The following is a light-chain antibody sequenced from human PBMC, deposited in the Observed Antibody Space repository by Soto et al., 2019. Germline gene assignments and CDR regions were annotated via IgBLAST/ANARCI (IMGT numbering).Light chain of an antibody. J-gene: IGKJ5*01. CDR3: QQSYSTPH. CDR2: AAS. V-gene: IGKV1-39*01. Sequence: DIQMTQSPSSLSASVGDRVTITCQASQNINNYLNWYQQKPGKAPKLLIYAASSLQSGVPSRFSGSGSGTDFTLTISSLQPEDFATYYCQQSYSTPHFGQGTRLEIK. CDR1: QNINNY.